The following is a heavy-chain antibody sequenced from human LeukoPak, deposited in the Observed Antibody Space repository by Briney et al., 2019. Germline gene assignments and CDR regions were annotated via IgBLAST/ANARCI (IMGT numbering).Heavy chain of an antibody. V-gene: IGHV3-23*01. D-gene: IGHD3-3*01. CDR1: GFTFSSYA. Sequence: EPGGSLRLSCAASGFTFSSYAMSWVRLDPGKGLEWVSAISGSGGSTYYADSVKGRFTISRDNSKNTLYLQMNSLRAEDTAVYYCAKDSRVYDFWSGYSAPGWFDPWGQGTLVTVSS. CDR2: ISGSGGST. J-gene: IGHJ5*02. CDR3: AKDSRVYDFWSGYSAPGWFDP.